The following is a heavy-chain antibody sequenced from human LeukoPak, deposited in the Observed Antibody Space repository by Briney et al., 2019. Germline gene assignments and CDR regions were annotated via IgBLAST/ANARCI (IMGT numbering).Heavy chain of an antibody. CDR2: INHSGST. CDR1: GGSFSGYY. Sequence: SETLSLTCAVYGGSFSGYYWSWIRQPPGKGLEWIGEINHSGSTNYNPSLKSRVTISVDTSKNQFSLKLSSVTAADTAVYYCARGSPRRVFGVIVTRRYFDYWGQGTLVTVSS. CDR3: ARGSPRRVFGVIVTRRYFDY. V-gene: IGHV4-34*01. D-gene: IGHD3-16*02. J-gene: IGHJ4*02.